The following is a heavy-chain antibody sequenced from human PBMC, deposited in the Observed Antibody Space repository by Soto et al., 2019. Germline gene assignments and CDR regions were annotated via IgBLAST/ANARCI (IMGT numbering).Heavy chain of an antibody. J-gene: IGHJ3*02. CDR1: GFMCSSYD. V-gene: IGHV3-23*01. Sequence: GGSLRLSCAVSGFMCSSYDMSWVRQAPGKGLEWVSTILVGGSTHYEDSVKGRFTISRDTSKNTVYLQMNSLTAGDTAFYYCAKATATSGGAFEIYGQGTMVTVSS. D-gene: IGHD1-1*01. CDR2: ILVGGST. CDR3: AKATATSGGAFEI.